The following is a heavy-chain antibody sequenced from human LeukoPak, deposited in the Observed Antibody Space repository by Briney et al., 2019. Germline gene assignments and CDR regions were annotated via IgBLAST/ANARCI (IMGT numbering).Heavy chain of an antibody. CDR3: ARDVTVNDYGDYNWFDP. CDR2: IYHSGST. V-gene: IGHV4-4*02. D-gene: IGHD4-17*01. CDR1: GGSISSSSW. Sequence: PSETLSLTCAVSGGSISSSSWWSWVRQPPGKGLEWIGEIYHSGSTNYNPSLKSRVTISVDKSKNQFSLKLSSVTAADTAVYYCARDVTVNDYGDYNWFDPWGQGTLVTVSS. J-gene: IGHJ5*02.